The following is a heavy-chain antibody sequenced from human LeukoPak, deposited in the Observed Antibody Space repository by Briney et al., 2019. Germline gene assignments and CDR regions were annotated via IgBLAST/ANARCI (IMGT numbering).Heavy chain of an antibody. CDR2: ISYDGSNK. CDR1: GFTFSSYA. V-gene: IGHV3-30*04. D-gene: IGHD3-22*01. J-gene: IGHJ4*02. Sequence: GRSLRLSCAASGFTFSSYAMHWVRQAPGKGLEWVAVISYDGSNKYYADSVTGRFTISRDNSKNTLYLQMNSLRAEDTAVYYCARGAPSYYYDSSGYLFGDYWGQGTLVTVSS. CDR3: ARGAPSYYYDSSGYLFGDY.